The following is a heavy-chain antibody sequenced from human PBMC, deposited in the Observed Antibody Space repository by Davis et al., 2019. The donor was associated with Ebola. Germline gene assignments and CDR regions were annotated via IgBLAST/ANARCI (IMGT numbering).Heavy chain of an antibody. V-gene: IGHV4-39*07. J-gene: IGHJ4*02. Sequence: PGGSLRLSCTVSGGSISSGGYYWNWIRQPPGKGLEWIGEINHSGRTNYNPSLKSRVTISVDKSKNQCSLKMSAVTAADTAVYYCARDYSIAAAGIFDYWSQGTLVTVSS. CDR1: GGSISSGGYY. CDR3: ARDYSIAAAGIFDY. CDR2: INHSGRT. D-gene: IGHD6-13*01.